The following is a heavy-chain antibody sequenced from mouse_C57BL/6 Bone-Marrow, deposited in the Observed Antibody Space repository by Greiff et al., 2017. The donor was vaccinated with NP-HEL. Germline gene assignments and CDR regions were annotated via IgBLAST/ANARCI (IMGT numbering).Heavy chain of an antibody. CDR1: GYTFTSYW. CDR3: ARWNWVDY. Sequence: VQLQQPGAELVKPGASVKLSCKASGYTFTSYWMQWVKQRPGQGLEWIGEIDPSDSYTNYNQKFKGKATLTVDTSSSTAYMQLSSLTFEDSAVYYCARWNWVDYWGQGTTLTVSS. CDR2: IDPSDSYT. V-gene: IGHV1-50*01. D-gene: IGHD4-1*01. J-gene: IGHJ2*01.